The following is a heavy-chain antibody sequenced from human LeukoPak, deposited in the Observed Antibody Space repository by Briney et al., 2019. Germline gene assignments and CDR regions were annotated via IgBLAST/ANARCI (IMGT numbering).Heavy chain of an antibody. CDR2: IRWDGSIQ. CDR1: GFTFSSYG. Sequence: PGGSLRLSCAASGFTFSSYGMHWVRQAPGKGLEWVAFIRWDGSIQYYADSVKGRFTISRDTSKNTLYLQMNSLRAEDTALYYCARSKSYDSSGYYFDYWGKGTLVTVPS. J-gene: IGHJ4*02. D-gene: IGHD3-22*01. CDR3: ARSKSYDSSGYYFDY. V-gene: IGHV3-30*02.